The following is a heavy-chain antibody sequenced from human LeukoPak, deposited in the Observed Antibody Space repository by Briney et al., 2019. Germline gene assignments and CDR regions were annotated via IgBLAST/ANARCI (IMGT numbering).Heavy chain of an antibody. Sequence: SETLSLTCAVYGGSFSGYYWSWIRQPPGKGLEWIGEINHSGSTNYNPSLKSRVTISVDTSKNQFSLKLSSVTAADTAVYYCARGGFGRGPRCRDAFDIWGQGTMVTVSS. J-gene: IGHJ3*02. CDR1: GGSFSGYY. CDR3: ARGGFGRGPRCRDAFDI. V-gene: IGHV4-34*01. D-gene: IGHD2-15*01. CDR2: INHSGST.